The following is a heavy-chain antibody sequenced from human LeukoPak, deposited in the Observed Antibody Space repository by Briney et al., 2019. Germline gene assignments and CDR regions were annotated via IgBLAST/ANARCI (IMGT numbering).Heavy chain of an antibody. V-gene: IGHV4-39*01. J-gene: IGHJ4*02. CDR2: IYYSGTT. D-gene: IGHD6-6*01. CDR1: GGSISSSNYY. CDR3: ARHNTSSPPDY. Sequence: SETLSLACTVSGGSISSSNYYWDWIRQPPGKGLEWIGCIYYSGTTYYNPSLKSRLTISVDTSKNQFSLRLSSVTAADTVVYYCARHNTSSPPDYWGQGTLVTVSS.